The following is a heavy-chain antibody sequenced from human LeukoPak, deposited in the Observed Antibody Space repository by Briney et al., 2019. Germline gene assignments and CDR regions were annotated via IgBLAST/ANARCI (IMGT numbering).Heavy chain of an antibody. V-gene: IGHV1-2*02. CDR1: GYTFTGYY. Sequence: GASVKVSCKASGYTFTGYYMHWVRQAPGQGLEWMGWINPNSGDTNYSQKFQGRVSMTRDTSINTAYMELSSLRSEDTAVYYCARSQSDTFDIWGQGTMVTVSS. CDR2: INPNSGDT. CDR3: ARSQSDTFDI. J-gene: IGHJ3*02.